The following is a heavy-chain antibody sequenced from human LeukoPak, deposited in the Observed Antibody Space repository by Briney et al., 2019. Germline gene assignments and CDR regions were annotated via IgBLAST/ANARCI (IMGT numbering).Heavy chain of an antibody. V-gene: IGHV1-2*02. CDR1: GYTFIDYY. Sequence: ASVKVSCKASGYTFIDYYMRWVRQAPGQGLEWMGWINPKSGGTKYAQKLHGRVTMTRDTSISTAYMELSRLRSDDTAVYYCARTPVGFKVGGGLHFYGMDVWGQGTTVTISS. D-gene: IGHD3-16*01. CDR3: ARTPVGFKVGGGLHFYGMDV. CDR2: INPKSGGT. J-gene: IGHJ6*02.